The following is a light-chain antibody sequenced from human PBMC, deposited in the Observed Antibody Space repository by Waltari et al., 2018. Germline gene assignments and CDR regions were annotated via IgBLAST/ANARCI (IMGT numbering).Light chain of an antibody. Sequence: QSALTQPASVSGSPGQSITISCTGTSSDVGGYNYVSWYQQHPGKAPKLMIYDVSNRPSWVSNRFSGSKSGHTASLTISGLQAEDEADYYCSSYISSSTLELFGGGTSLTVL. J-gene: IGLJ2*01. CDR1: SSDVGGYNY. V-gene: IGLV2-14*03. CDR3: SSYISSSTLEL. CDR2: DVS.